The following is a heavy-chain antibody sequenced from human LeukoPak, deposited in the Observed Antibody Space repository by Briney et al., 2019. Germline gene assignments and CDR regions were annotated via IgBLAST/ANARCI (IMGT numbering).Heavy chain of an antibody. D-gene: IGHD2-2*02. CDR3: AREPNCSSTSCYTGGYYYYYMDV. Sequence: ASVKVSCKASGYTFTGYYMHWVRQAPGQGLEWMGWINPNSGGTNYAQKFQGRVTMTRDTSISTAYMELGRLRSDDTAVYYCAREPNCSSTSCYTGGYYYYYMDVWGKGTTVTVSS. J-gene: IGHJ6*03. V-gene: IGHV1-2*02. CDR2: INPNSGGT. CDR1: GYTFTGYY.